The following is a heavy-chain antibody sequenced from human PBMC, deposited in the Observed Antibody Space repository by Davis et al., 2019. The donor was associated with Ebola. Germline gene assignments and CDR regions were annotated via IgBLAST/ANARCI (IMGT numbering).Heavy chain of an antibody. Sequence: GESLKISCAASGFTFSSFTMNWVRQAPGKGLEWVSSISGRSGYIYYADSVRGRFTISRDNAKNSLYLQMNSLRAEDTAMYYWAKLEDSGWTHDYWGQGTLVTVSS. D-gene: IGHD6-19*01. J-gene: IGHJ4*02. CDR1: GFTFSSFT. CDR3: AKLEDSGWTHDY. V-gene: IGHV3-21*06. CDR2: ISGRSGYI.